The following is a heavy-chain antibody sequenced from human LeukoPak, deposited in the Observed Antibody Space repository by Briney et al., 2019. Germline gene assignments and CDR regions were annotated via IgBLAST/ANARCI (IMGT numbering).Heavy chain of an antibody. J-gene: IGHJ4*02. CDR2: FDPKDGET. V-gene: IGHV1-24*01. Sequence: ASVKVSCKVSGYTLTELSMHWVRQAPGKGLEWMGGFDPKDGETIYAQKFQGRVTMTEDTSTDTAYMELSSLRSEDTAVYYCATDKCTGCRGRYFRWGLGTLVTVSS. CDR3: ATDKCTGCRGRYFR. D-gene: IGHD3-9*01. CDR1: GYTLTELS.